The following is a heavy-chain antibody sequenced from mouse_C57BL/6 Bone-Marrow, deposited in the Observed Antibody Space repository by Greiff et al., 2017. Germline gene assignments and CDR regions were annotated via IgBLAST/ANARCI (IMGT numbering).Heavy chain of an antibody. CDR3: ARVGAQATSFDY. V-gene: IGHV1-55*01. J-gene: IGHJ2*01. D-gene: IGHD3-2*02. CDR2: IYPGSGST. CDR1: GYTFTSYW. Sequence: QVQLQQPGAELVKPGASVKMSCKASGYTFTSYWITWVKQRPGQGLEWIGDIYPGSGSTNYNEKFKSKATLTVDTSSSTAYMQLSSLTSEDSAVYYCARVGAQATSFDYWGQGTTLTVSS.